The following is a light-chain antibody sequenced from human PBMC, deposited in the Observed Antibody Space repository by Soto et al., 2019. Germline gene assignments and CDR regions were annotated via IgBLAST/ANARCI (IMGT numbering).Light chain of an antibody. V-gene: IGKV3-11*01. J-gene: IGKJ4*01. Sequence: EIVLTQSPATLSLSPGERATLSCRASQSVSSYLAWYQQKPGQAPRLLIYDASNRATGIPARFSGSGSGTEFTLTISSLEPEDFAVYYYQQRSNWLFGGGTKVDIK. CDR3: QQRSNWL. CDR1: QSVSSY. CDR2: DAS.